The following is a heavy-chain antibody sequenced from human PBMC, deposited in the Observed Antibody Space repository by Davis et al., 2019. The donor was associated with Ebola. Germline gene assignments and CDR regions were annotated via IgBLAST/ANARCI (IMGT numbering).Heavy chain of an antibody. Sequence: AASVTVSCKTSGGTFTNYAVNWVRQAPGQGLEWMGRTISVVDTKDYAQKFQGRVTLTADKATNTASMELSGLRFDDRAVYYCARGKWFDPWGQGTLVSVTS. V-gene: IGHV1-69*04. J-gene: IGHJ5*02. CDR2: TISVVDTK. CDR1: GGTFTNYA. CDR3: ARGKWFDP.